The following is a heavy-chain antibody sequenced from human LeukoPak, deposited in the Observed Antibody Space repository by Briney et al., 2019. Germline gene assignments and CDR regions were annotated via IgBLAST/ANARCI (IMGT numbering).Heavy chain of an antibody. CDR3: ARDSQDEGPPFYFDY. CDR1: GFTFSSYA. CDR2: ISYDGSNK. J-gene: IGHJ4*02. Sequence: GSLRLSCAASGFTFSSYAMHWVRQAPGKGLEWVAVISYDGSNKYYADSVKGRYTISRDNSKNTLYLQMNSLRAEDTAVYYCARDSQDEGPPFYFDYWGQGTLVTVSS. V-gene: IGHV3-30*01.